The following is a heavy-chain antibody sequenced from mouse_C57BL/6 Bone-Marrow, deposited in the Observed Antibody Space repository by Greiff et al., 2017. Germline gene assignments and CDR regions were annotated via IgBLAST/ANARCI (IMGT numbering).Heavy chain of an antibody. CDR3: STRGTIVVVDGYFDV. Sequence: EVQLQQSGPELVKPGASVKISCKASGYSFTGYYMNWVKQSPEKSLEWIGEINPSTGGTTYNQKFKDKATLTVDKSSSAAYMQLKRLTSEDSAVYYCSTRGTIVVVDGYFDVWGTGTTVTVSS. CDR2: INPSTGGT. V-gene: IGHV1-42*01. J-gene: IGHJ1*03. D-gene: IGHD1-1*01. CDR1: GYSFTGYY.